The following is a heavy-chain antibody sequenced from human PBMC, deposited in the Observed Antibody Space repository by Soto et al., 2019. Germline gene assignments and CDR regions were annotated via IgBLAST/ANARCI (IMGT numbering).Heavy chain of an antibody. Sequence: KLSETLSLTCSVSNFPINSGSYYWGWIRQRPGEGPEWVGSISYSGKTSYSPSLSSRVTMFLDTSRNSFSLRLGPVTASDTAVYFCARVFDHDVWSGHRRVGYMDVWGTGTTVTVSS. CDR2: ISYSGKT. V-gene: IGHV4-39*02. D-gene: IGHD3-3*01. CDR3: ARVFDHDVWSGHRRVGYMDV. CDR1: NFPINSGSYY. J-gene: IGHJ6*03.